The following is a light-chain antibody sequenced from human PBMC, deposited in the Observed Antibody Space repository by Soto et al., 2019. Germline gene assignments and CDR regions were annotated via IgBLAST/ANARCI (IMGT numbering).Light chain of an antibody. CDR2: AAS. V-gene: IGKV1-39*01. Sequence: DIQMTQSPSSLSASVGDRVTITCRASQSISGYLNWYQQKPGKAPKLLIYAASSLQSGVPSRFGGSGSGTDFALTISSLQPEDFATYYCQQSYSSPRTFGQGTKVEIK. CDR3: QQSYSSPRT. J-gene: IGKJ1*01. CDR1: QSISGY.